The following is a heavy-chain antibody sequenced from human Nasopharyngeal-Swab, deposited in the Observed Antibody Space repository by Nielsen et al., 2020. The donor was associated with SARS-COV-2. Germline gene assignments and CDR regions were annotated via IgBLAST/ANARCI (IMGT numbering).Heavy chain of an antibody. J-gene: IGHJ6*03. CDR3: AKRLTIVYYMDV. Sequence: SETLSLTCTVSGGSISSSSYYWGWIRQPPGKGLEWIGEINHSGSTNYDPSLKSRVTVSLDTSKNQFSLKLNSVTAADTAIFYCAKRLTIVYYMDVWGTGATVTVSS. V-gene: IGHV4-39*07. CDR2: INHSGST. CDR1: GGSISSSSYY. D-gene: IGHD3-10*01.